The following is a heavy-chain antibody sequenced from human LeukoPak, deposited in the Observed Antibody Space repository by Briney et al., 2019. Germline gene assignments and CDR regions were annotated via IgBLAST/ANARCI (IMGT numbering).Heavy chain of an antibody. J-gene: IGHJ3*01. Sequence: QSGGSLRLSCAASGFTFSSHWMHWVRQAPGKGLVWVSRTNSDGSGTGYADSVKGRLTVSRDNAKNSLFLQMNSLRAEDTALYYCARDREMGTIRNGFDVWGQGTIVSVSS. D-gene: IGHD5-24*01. V-gene: IGHV3-74*01. CDR3: ARDREMGTIRNGFDV. CDR1: GFTFSSHW. CDR2: TNSDGSGT.